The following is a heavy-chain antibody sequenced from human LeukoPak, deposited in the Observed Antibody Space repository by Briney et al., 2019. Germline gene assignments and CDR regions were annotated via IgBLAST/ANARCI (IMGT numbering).Heavy chain of an antibody. CDR3: ARDHSRVVQAARGREYVY. J-gene: IGHJ4*02. CDR2: IIPILGIA. V-gene: IGHV1-69*04. D-gene: IGHD2-2*01. CDR1: GGTFSSYA. Sequence: SVKVSCKASGGTFSSYAISWVRQAPGQGLEWMGRIIPILGIANYAQKFQGRVTITADKSTSTAYMELSSLRSEDTAVYYCARDHSRVVQAARGREYVYWGQGTLVTVSS.